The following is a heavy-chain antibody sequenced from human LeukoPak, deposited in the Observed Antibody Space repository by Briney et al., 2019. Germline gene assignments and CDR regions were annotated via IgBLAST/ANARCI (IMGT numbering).Heavy chain of an antibody. V-gene: IGHV3-11*06. CDR2: ISSSSIYT. D-gene: IGHD6-19*01. J-gene: IGHJ4*02. Sequence: PGGSLRLSCAASGFTFSDHYMSWIRQAPGKGLEWVSYISSSSIYTNYADSVKGRFTISRDNAKNSLYLQMNSLRAEDTAVYYCARDSRSGWYSWGQGTLVTVSS. CDR1: GFTFSDHY. CDR3: ARDSRSGWYS.